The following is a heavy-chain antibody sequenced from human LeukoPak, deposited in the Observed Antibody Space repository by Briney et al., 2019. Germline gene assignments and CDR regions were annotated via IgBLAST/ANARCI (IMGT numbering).Heavy chain of an antibody. J-gene: IGHJ4*02. V-gene: IGHV3-23*01. D-gene: IGHD6-19*01. CDR2: ISGSGGST. Sequence: GGSLRLSCAASGFTFSSYAMSWVRQAPGKGLEWVSAISGSGGSTYYTYSVKGRFTISRDNAKSTLNLQMNRLRAEDTAVYYCARGVFKRQWLVRVQCTFDYWGQGTLVTVSS. CDR3: ARGVFKRQWLVRVQCTFDY. CDR1: GFTFSSYA.